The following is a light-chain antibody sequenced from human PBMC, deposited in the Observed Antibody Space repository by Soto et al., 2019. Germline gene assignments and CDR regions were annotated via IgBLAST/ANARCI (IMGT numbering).Light chain of an antibody. CDR2: DAS. V-gene: IGKV1-5*01. Sequence: DIQTTQSPSTLSASVGDRVTITCRASQSISSWLAWYHEKLGRAPRLLIYDASSLESGVPSRFSGSGSGTEFTLTISSMQPDDFXTXYCQQYNSYSFGQGTKVDIK. CDR1: QSISSW. CDR3: QQYNSYS. J-gene: IGKJ1*01.